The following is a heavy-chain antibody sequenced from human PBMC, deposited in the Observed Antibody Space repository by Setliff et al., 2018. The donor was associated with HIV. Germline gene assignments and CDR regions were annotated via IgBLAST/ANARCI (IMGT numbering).Heavy chain of an antibody. D-gene: IGHD2-2*01. CDR3: AGLAFWGGLPAAIPNYYYYMDV. CDR1: GYYFTSYW. Sequence: PGESLKISCKGSGYYFTSYWIGWVRQMPGKGLEWMGIIYPGDSDTRYSPSFQGQVTISVDKSINTAYLQWSSLKASDTAMYYSAGLAFWGGLPAAIPNYYYYMDVWGKGTTVTVSS. V-gene: IGHV5-51*01. J-gene: IGHJ6*03. CDR2: IYPGDSDT.